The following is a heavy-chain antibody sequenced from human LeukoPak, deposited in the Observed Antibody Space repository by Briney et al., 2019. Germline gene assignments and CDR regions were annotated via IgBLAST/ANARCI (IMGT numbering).Heavy chain of an antibody. J-gene: IGHJ4*02. CDR2: IYTSGST. Sequence: PSETLSLTCTVSGGSISSYYWSWIRQPAGKGLEWIGRIYTSGSTNCNPSLKSRVTMSVDTSKNQFSLKLSSVTAADTAVYYCARDKRGMATTPLYYFGYWGQGTLVTVSS. CDR1: GGSISSYY. CDR3: ARDKRGMATTPLYYFGY. V-gene: IGHV4-4*07. D-gene: IGHD5-24*01.